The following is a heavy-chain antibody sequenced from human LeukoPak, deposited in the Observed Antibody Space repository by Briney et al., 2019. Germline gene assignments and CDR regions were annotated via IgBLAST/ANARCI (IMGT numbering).Heavy chain of an antibody. Sequence: GGSLRLSCAASGFTFSSYSMNWVRQAPGKGLEWVSSISSSSSYIYYADSVKGRFTISRDNAKNSLYMQMNSLRAEDTAVYYCAREQSHLSYYYYMDVWGEGTTVTVSS. CDR1: GFTFSSYS. CDR2: ISSSSSYI. V-gene: IGHV3-21*01. D-gene: IGHD6-19*01. J-gene: IGHJ6*03. CDR3: AREQSHLSYYYYMDV.